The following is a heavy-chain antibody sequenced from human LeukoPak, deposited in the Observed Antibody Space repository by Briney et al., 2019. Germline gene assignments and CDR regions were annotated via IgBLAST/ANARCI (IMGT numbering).Heavy chain of an antibody. J-gene: IGHJ4*02. V-gene: IGHV3-30*04. D-gene: IGHD6-6*01. CDR1: GFTFSSYA. CDR3: AREGAGEQLVGFDY. Sequence: PGRSLRLSCAASGFTFSSYAMHWVRQAPGKGLEWVAVISYDGSNKYYADSVKGRFTISRDNSKNTLYLQMNSLRAEDTAVYYCAREGAGEQLVGFDYWGQGTLVTVSS. CDR2: ISYDGSNK.